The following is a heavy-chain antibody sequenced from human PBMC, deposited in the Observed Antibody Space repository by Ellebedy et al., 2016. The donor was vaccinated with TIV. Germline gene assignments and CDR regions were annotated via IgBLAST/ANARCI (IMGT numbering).Heavy chain of an antibody. D-gene: IGHD3-22*01. V-gene: IGHV3-23*01. CDR1: GFTFSSYA. J-gene: IGHJ3*02. Sequence: GGSLRLSXAASGFTFSSYAMSWVRQAPGKGLEWVSAISGSGGSTYYADSVKGRFTISRDNSKNTLYLQMNSLRAEDTAVYYCARDRGGPRPPYYYDSSGYPHPPLDIWGQGTMVTVSS. CDR3: ARDRGGPRPPYYYDSSGYPHPPLDI. CDR2: ISGSGGST.